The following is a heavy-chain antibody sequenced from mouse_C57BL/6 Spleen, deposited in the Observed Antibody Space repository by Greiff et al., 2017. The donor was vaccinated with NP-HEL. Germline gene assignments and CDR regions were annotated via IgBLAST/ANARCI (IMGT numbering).Heavy chain of an antibody. CDR3: AREGGYYGSSSFAY. J-gene: IGHJ3*01. CDR2: INPYNGGT. CDR1: GYTFTDYY. V-gene: IGHV1-19*01. D-gene: IGHD1-1*01. Sequence: VQLQQSGPVLVKPGASVKMSCKASGYTFTDYYMNWVKQSHGKSLEWIGVINPYNGGTSYNQKFTGNSTLTVDKSSSTAYMELNSLTSEDSAVYYGAREGGYYGSSSFAYGGQGTLVTVSA.